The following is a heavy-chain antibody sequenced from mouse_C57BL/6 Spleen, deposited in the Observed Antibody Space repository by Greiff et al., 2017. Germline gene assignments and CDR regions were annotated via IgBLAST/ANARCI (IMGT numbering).Heavy chain of an antibody. D-gene: IGHD2-5*01. CDR1: GYTFTSYY. J-gene: IGHJ2*01. V-gene: IGHV1-66*01. CDR3: AGSNSDYFDY. CDR2: IYPGGGNT. Sequence: QVQLQQSGPELVKPGASVKLSCKASGYTFTSYYIHWVKQRPGQGLEWIGWIYPGGGNTKYNEKFKGKATLTADTSSSTAYMQLSRLTSEDSAVYYCAGSNSDYFDYWGQGTTLTVSS.